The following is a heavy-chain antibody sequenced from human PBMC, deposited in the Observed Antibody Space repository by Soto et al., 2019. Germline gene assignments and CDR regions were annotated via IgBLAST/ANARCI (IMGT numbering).Heavy chain of an antibody. CDR3: ASQYSSSTLIDY. D-gene: IGHD6-6*01. CDR2: IYYSGST. Sequence: SETLSLTCTVSVDSISSGGYYWSWIRQHPGKGLEWIGYIYYSGSTYYNPSLKSRVTISVDTSKNQFSLKLSSVTAADTAVYYCASQYSSSTLIDYWGQGTLVTVSS. CDR1: VDSISSGGYY. J-gene: IGHJ4*02. V-gene: IGHV4-31*03.